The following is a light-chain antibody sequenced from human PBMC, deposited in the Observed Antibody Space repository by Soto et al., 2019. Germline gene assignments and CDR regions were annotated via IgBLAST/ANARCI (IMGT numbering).Light chain of an antibody. J-gene: IGKJ1*01. CDR1: QSVSSSY. CDR2: GAS. CDR3: QHYGTSWWT. Sequence: EIVLTQSPGTLSLSPGERATLSCRASQSVSSSYLAWYQQRPGQAPRLLIYGASSRATGIPDRFSGSGSGTDFTLTISRLEPEDFAAYYCQHYGTSWWTCGQGTQVESK. V-gene: IGKV3-20*01.